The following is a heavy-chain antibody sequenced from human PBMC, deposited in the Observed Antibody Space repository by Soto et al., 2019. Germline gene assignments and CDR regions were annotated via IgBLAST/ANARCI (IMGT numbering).Heavy chain of an antibody. V-gene: IGHV3-21*01. D-gene: IGHD3-22*01. CDR2: ISSSSSYI. J-gene: IGHJ4*02. Sequence: GGSLRLSCAASGFTFSRYIMNGVRPAPGKGLEWVSSISSSSSYIYYADSVKGRFTISRDNAKNSLYLQMNSLRAEDTAVYYCARVAEGYYDSSGYYYFGSWGQGTLVTVSS. CDR3: ARVAEGYYDSSGYYYFGS. CDR1: GFTFSRYI.